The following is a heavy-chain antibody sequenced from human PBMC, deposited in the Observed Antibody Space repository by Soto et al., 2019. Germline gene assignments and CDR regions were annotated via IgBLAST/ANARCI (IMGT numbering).Heavy chain of an antibody. J-gene: IGHJ4*02. CDR3: ARGVPYYYDSSGLFDY. CDR1: GGSFSGYY. Sequence: SETLSLTCAVYGGSFSGYYWSWVRQPPGKGLEWIGEINHSGSTNYNPSLKSRVTISVDTSKNQFSLKLSSVTAADTAVYYCARGVPYYYDSSGLFDYWGQGTLVTVSS. D-gene: IGHD3-22*01. CDR2: INHSGST. V-gene: IGHV4-34*01.